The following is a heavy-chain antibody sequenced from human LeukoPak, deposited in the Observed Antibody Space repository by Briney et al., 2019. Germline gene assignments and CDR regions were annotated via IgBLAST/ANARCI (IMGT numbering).Heavy chain of an antibody. CDR3: ANDGTYDDAFDI. CDR1: GGSISSYY. J-gene: IGHJ3*02. V-gene: IGHV4-4*07. CDR2: LYSSGIT. Sequence: SETLSLTCTVSGGSISSYYWSWIRQPAGKGLQWIGRLYSSGITNYHPSLKSRVTMSVDTSKNQFSLKLSSVTAADTAVYYCANDGTYDDAFDIWGQGTMVTVSS. D-gene: IGHD1-26*01.